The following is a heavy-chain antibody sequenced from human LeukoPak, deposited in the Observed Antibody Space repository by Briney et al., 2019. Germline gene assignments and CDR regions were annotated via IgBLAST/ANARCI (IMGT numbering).Heavy chain of an antibody. CDR3: ARGKSVTMIVVAPPAWFDY. V-gene: IGHV1-18*01. J-gene: IGHJ4*02. CDR1: GYTFTSYG. Sequence: ASVKVSCKASGYTFTSYGISWVRQAPGQGLEWMGWISAYNGNTNYAQKLQGRVTMTTDTSTSTAYMELRSLRSDDTAVYYCARGKSVTMIVVAPPAWFDYWGQGTLVTVSS. D-gene: IGHD3-22*01. CDR2: ISAYNGNT.